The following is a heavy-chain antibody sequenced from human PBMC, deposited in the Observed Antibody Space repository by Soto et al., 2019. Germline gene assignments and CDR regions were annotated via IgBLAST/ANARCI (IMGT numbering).Heavy chain of an antibody. V-gene: IGHV4-39*07. CDR1: GRYVYNLRYE. CDR2: INHSGST. CDR3: AREVRNPLDY. J-gene: IGHJ4*02. Sequence: PSETLSLTFSVLGRYVYNLRYEWGSIRQPPGKGLEWIGEINHSGSTNYNPSLKSRVTISVDTSKTQFSLKLSSVTAADTAVYYCAREVRNPLDYWGQGTLVTVS.